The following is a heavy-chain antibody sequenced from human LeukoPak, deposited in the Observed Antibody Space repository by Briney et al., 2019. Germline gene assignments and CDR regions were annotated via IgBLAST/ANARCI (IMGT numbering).Heavy chain of an antibody. J-gene: IGHJ5*02. CDR3: ARDPRNKGFDP. CDR2: IKGDGSDT. CDR1: GFTFSGYW. Sequence: PGGSLRLSCAASGFTFSGYWMHWVRQVPGKGLVWVSCIKGDGSDTTYADSVEGRFTISRDNAKNTLYLQMNSLRVEDMAVYYCARDPRNKGFDPWGQGTLVTVSS. V-gene: IGHV3-74*03. D-gene: IGHD1/OR15-1a*01.